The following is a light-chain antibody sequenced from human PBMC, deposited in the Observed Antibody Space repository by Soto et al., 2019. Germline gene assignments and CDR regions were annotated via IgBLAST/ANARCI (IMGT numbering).Light chain of an antibody. CDR1: QSVASSY. CDR2: GAS. CDR3: QQYGSSSFT. J-gene: IGKJ2*01. V-gene: IGKV3-20*01. Sequence: EIVLTQSPGTLSLSPGEGATLSCRASQSVASSYLAWYQQKPGQAPRLIIYGASNRATGTPGRFGGGGSGTEVTITISGLEPEDFAVYYGQQYGSSSFTFGQGTKLESK.